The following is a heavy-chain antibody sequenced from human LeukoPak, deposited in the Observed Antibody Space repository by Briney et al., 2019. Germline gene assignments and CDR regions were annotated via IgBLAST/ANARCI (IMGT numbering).Heavy chain of an antibody. CDR3: TRSPGYYDGSDYYDEYFQD. J-gene: IGHJ1*01. CDR1: GGSFSGYY. D-gene: IGHD3-22*01. CDR2: INHSGST. Sequence: PSETLSLTCAVYGGSFSGYYWSWIRQPPGKGLEWIGEINHSGSTNYNPSLKSRVTISVDTSKNQFSLKLNSVTAADTAVYYCTRSPGYYDGSDYYDEYFQDWGQGTLVTVSS. V-gene: IGHV4-34*01.